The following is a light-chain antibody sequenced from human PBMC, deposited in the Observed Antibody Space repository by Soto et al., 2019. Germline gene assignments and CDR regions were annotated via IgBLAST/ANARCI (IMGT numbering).Light chain of an antibody. J-gene: IGKJ5*01. V-gene: IGKV3-20*01. CDR1: QSVPRSY. CDR3: QQYNNWPFS. Sequence: IVLTQSPNTLSLSPGERATLSCRAGQSVPRSYLAWYQQKPGQAPRLLIYGTSSRATGIPDRFSGSGSGTDFTLTISSLKSEDFAIYYCQQYNNWPFSFGQGTRLEI. CDR2: GTS.